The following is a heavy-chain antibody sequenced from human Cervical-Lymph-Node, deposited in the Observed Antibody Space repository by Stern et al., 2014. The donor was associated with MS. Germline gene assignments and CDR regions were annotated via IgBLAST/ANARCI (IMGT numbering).Heavy chain of an antibody. CDR3: ARGRWSRGAFDI. Sequence: QVQLVQSGAEVKKPGSSVKVSCKASGGTFSSDAISWVRQAPGQGLEWMGGIMPIFETIEYEQTFQGRVTITADKSTSTAYMELTNLRSADTAVYYCARGRWSRGAFDIWGQGTMVTVSS. D-gene: IGHD5-24*01. CDR2: IMPIFETI. CDR1: GGTFSSDA. J-gene: IGHJ3*02. V-gene: IGHV1-69*06.